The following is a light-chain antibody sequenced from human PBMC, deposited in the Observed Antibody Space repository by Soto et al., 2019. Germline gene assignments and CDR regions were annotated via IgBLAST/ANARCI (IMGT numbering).Light chain of an antibody. V-gene: IGKV3-20*01. CDR1: QSVSRR. Sequence: IVLTQSPGTPSLYPVGRATLSRTARQSVSRRLAWYQQRPGQYPRLLISGASMRASGVPVRFIGSGSGTDFNLTITRLETEDFAVYYCQQYGGSPITFGLGTRLDI. CDR3: QQYGGSPIT. CDR2: GAS. J-gene: IGKJ5*01.